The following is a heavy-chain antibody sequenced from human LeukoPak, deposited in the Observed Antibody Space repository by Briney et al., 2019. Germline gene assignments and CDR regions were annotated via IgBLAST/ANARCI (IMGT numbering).Heavy chain of an antibody. J-gene: IGHJ4*02. CDR3: ARVRNSGFRYVDS. V-gene: IGHV1-2*02. D-gene: IGHD5-12*01. Sequence: ASVKVSCKASGYTFTGYYMHWVRQAPGQGREWMGWINPNSGGTNYAQKFQGRVTMTRDTSISTAYMELSRLRYDDTAVYYCARVRNSGFRYVDSWGQGTLVTVSS. CDR2: INPNSGGT. CDR1: GYTFTGYY.